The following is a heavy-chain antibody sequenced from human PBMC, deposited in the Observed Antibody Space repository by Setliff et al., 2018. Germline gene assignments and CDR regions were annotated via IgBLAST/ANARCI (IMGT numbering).Heavy chain of an antibody. CDR3: ARDGNNWNDLDY. Sequence: ASVKVSCKASGYTFTSYAMHWVRQAPGQRLEWMGWIDAGNGNTKYSQKFQGRVTITRDTSASTAYMELSSLRSEDTALYYCARDGNNWNDLDYWGHGTLVTVSS. J-gene: IGHJ4*01. V-gene: IGHV1-3*01. CDR1: GYTFTSYA. D-gene: IGHD1-20*01. CDR2: IDAGNGNT.